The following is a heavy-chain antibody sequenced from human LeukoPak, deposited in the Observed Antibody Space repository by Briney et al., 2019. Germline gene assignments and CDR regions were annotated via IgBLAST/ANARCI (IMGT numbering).Heavy chain of an antibody. CDR2: INHNGNVN. CDR3: ARGGGLDV. Sequence: PGGSLRLSCAASGFTFSSYWMNWARQAPGKGLEWVASINHNGNVNYYVDSVKGRFTIFRDNAKNSLHLQMSNLRAEDTAVYFCARGGGLDVWGQGATVTVSS. J-gene: IGHJ6*02. D-gene: IGHD3-16*01. CDR1: GFTFSSYW. V-gene: IGHV3-7*03.